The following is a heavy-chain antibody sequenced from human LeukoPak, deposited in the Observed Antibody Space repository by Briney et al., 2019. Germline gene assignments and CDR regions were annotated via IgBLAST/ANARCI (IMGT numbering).Heavy chain of an antibody. CDR3: ARAVGPFDI. CDR2: IWYDGSIK. J-gene: IGHJ3*02. V-gene: IGHV3-33*01. Sequence: GGSLRLSCAASGFTFSTYGMHWVRQAPGKGLEWVAVIWYDGSIKYYADSVKGRFTISRANSKNTLSLQMNSLRAEDTAVYYCARAVGPFDIWGQGTIVIVSS. CDR1: GFTFSTYG.